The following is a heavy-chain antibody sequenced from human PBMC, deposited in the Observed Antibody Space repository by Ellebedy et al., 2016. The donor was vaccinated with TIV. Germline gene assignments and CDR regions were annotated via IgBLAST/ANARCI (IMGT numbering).Heavy chain of an antibody. CDR2: INPIFGTA. CDR1: GGPFSGSA. V-gene: IGHV1-69*13. CDR3: ARAATYYYGSGSYFDY. D-gene: IGHD3-10*01. Sequence: ASVKVSCKASGGPFSGSAISWVRQAPGQGLEWMGGINPIFGTANYAKKFQDRVTITADASTSTAYMELSSLRSEDTAVYYCARAATYYYGSGSYFDYWGQGTLITVSS. J-gene: IGHJ4*02.